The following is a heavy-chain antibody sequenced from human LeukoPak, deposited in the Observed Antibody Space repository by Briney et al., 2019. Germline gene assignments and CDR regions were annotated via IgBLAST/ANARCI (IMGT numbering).Heavy chain of an antibody. CDR2: INHSGST. Sequence: SETLSLTCAVYGGSFSGYYWSWIRQPPGKGLEWIGEINHSGSTNYNPSLKSRVTISVDTSKNQFSLKLSSVTAADTAVYYCARGRLYGVLDYWGQGTLVTVSS. CDR3: ARGRLYGVLDY. D-gene: IGHD4-17*01. J-gene: IGHJ4*02. V-gene: IGHV4-34*01. CDR1: GGSFSGYY.